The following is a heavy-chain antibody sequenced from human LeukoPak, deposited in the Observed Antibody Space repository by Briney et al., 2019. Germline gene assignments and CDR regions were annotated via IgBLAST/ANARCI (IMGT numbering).Heavy chain of an antibody. CDR2: IYSGGST. J-gene: IGHJ4*02. Sequence: PGGSLRLSCAASGFTVNRNYMSWVRQAPGKGLEWVSVIYSGGSTYYADSVKGRVTISRDNSKNTQYLQMNGLRPEDTAVYYCANRKRFDYWGQGTLVTVSS. V-gene: IGHV3-66*02. CDR3: ANRKRFDY. CDR1: GFTVNRNY.